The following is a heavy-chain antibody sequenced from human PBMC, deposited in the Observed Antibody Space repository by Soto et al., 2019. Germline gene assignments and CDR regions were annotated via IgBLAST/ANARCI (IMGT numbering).Heavy chain of an antibody. CDR1: GGTFSSYA. CDR3: ARVHILTDSSSIPTKVRLYGLDV. J-gene: IGHJ6*02. V-gene: IGHV1-69*12. CDR2: IIPIFGTA. Sequence: QVQLVQSGAEVKKPGSSVRVSCKASGGTFSSYAISWVRQAPGQGLEWVGGIIPIFGTASYSQKIQGRVTIPAVESTSAAYMELSRLRSEDTAVYYCARVHILTDSSSIPTKVRLYGLDVWGQGTTVTVSS. D-gene: IGHD3-9*01.